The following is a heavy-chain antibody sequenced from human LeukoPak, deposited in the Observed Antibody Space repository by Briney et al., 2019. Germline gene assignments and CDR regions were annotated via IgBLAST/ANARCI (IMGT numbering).Heavy chain of an antibody. CDR1: GFTFTDAW. CDR2: IKPKTDGGTT. J-gene: IGHJ4*02. V-gene: IGHV3-15*07. Sequence: GGSLRLSCAASGFTFTDAWMNWVRQAPGKGLEWVGLIKPKTDGGTTDYAAPVKGRFTISGDDSKSTLFLQMNSLKTEDTAVYFCTTARGFTYGVDYWGQGTLVTVSS. CDR3: TTARGFTYGVDY. D-gene: IGHD5-18*01.